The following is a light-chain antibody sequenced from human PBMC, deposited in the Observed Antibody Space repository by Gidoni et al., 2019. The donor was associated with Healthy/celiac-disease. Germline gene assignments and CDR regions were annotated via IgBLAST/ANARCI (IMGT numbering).Light chain of an antibody. V-gene: IGKV4-1*01. J-gene: IGKJ1*01. CDR2: WAS. Sequence: DIVLTQSPYSLSASLVERAAINCKASQTVLYRYTDQNFLAWYQQKAGQPPKLLIYWASIRDAGVPDRFSGSGSGTDFTLTINSLQADDVAVYYCQQYYTTARTFGQGTKVEIK. CDR3: QQYYTTART. CDR1: QTVLYRYTDQNF.